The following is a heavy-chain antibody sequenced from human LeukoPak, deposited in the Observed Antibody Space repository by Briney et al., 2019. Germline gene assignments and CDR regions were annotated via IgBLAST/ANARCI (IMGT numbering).Heavy chain of an antibody. CDR2: ISAYNGNT. D-gene: IGHD1-26*01. J-gene: IGHJ4*02. CDR3: ARDLDQYSGRFGGFGHDF. Sequence: ASVKVSFKASGYTFTNYGINWVRQAPGQDLEWMGWISAYNGNTNYAQKLQGRVSMTTDTSTSTAYMELRSLRSDDTAVYYCARDLDQYSGRFGGFGHDFWGQGTLVTVSS. V-gene: IGHV1-18*01. CDR1: GYTFTNYG.